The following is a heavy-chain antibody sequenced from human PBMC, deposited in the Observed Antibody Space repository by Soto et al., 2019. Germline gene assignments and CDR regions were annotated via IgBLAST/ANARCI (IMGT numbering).Heavy chain of an antibody. Sequence: GASVTVSCKASGFTFTSSAIHWVRQARGQRLEWIGWIVVGSGNTNYAQKFQERVTITRDMSTSTAYMELSSLRSEDTAVYYCAAEGIAVAPYAFDIWGQGTMVTVSS. V-gene: IGHV1-58*02. CDR1: GFTFTSSA. D-gene: IGHD6-19*01. CDR2: IVVGSGNT. CDR3: AAEGIAVAPYAFDI. J-gene: IGHJ3*02.